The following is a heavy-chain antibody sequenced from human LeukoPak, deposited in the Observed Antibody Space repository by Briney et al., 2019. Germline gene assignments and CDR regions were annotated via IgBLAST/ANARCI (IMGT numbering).Heavy chain of an antibody. J-gene: IGHJ4*02. CDR3: ARGSGWYNGFDY. V-gene: IGHV3-7*04. CDR1: GFTFSGYW. Sequence: GGSLRLSCAASGFTFSGYWMSWVRQAPGKGLEWVANIKEDGSETWYVDSVKGRFTISRDNAKKSVFLPMNSLRGEDTAVYYCARGSGWYNGFDYWGQGTLVTVSS. D-gene: IGHD6-19*01. CDR2: IKEDGSET.